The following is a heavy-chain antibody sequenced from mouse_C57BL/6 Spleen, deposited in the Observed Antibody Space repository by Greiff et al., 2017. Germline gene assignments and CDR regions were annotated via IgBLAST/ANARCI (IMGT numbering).Heavy chain of an antibody. Sequence: EVMLVESGGGLVKPGGSLKLSCAASGFTFSSYTMSWVRQTPEKRLEWFATISGGGGNTYYPDSVKGRFTISRDNAKNTLYLQMSSLRSEDTALYYCARQGGSGYFDYWGQGTTLTVSS. CDR1: GFTFSSYT. V-gene: IGHV5-9*01. CDR3: ARQGGSGYFDY. D-gene: IGHD3-1*01. J-gene: IGHJ2*01. CDR2: ISGGGGNT.